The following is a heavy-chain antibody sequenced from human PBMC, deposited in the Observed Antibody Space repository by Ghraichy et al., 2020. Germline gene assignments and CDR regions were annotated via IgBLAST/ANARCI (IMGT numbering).Heavy chain of an antibody. CDR2: TYYRSKWYN. V-gene: IGHV6-1*01. CDR1: GDSVSSNSAA. Sequence: SQTLSLTCAISGDSVSSNSAAWNWIRQSPSRGLEWLGRTYYRSKWYNDYAVSVKSRITINPDTSKNQFSLQLNSVTPEDTAVYYCAQEAYCSSTSCLPPGAAYYYYYGMDVWGQGTTVTVSS. CDR3: AQEAYCSSTSCLPPGAAYYYYYGMDV. J-gene: IGHJ6*02. D-gene: IGHD2-2*01.